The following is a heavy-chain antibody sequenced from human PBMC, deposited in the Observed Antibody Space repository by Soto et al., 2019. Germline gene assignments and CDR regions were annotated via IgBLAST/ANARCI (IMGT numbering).Heavy chain of an antibody. CDR1: GGSISSGDYY. CDR3: ARVANYYYAFDP. CDR2: IYYGGST. D-gene: IGHD3-10*01. Sequence: QVQLQESGPGLVKPSQTLSLTCTVSGGSISSGDYYWSWIRQPPGKGLEGIGYIYYGGSTYYNPSLKSRVTISVDTSKNQFSLKLSSVTAADTAVYYCARVANYYYAFDPWGQGTLVTVSS. V-gene: IGHV4-30-4*01. J-gene: IGHJ5*02.